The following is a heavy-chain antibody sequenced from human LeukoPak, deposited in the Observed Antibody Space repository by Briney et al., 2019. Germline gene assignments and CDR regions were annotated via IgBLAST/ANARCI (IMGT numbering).Heavy chain of an antibody. Sequence: SETLSLTCAVSGGSTSYNFWNWLRQPPGKGLEWIGYIEDSGNNKYNPSLKSRVTRSVDTSNNQFSLKLISVTAADTAVYYCAGGRRDIAAVNLPAFKYWGQGSQVTVSS. J-gene: IGHJ4*02. CDR1: GGSTSYNF. V-gene: IGHV4-59*08. D-gene: IGHD6-13*01. CDR3: AGGRRDIAAVNLPAFKY. CDR2: IEDSGNN.